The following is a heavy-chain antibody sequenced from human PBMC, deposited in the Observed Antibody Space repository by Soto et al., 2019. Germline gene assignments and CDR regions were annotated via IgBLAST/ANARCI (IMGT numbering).Heavy chain of an antibody. Sequence: QVQLVESGGGVVQPGRSLRLSCAASGFTFSSYAMHWVRQAPGKGLEWVAVISYDGSNKYYADSVKGRFTISRDNSKNTLYLQMNSLRAEDTAGYYCARAGERYSSGWPSDYWGQGTLVTVSS. D-gene: IGHD6-19*01. J-gene: IGHJ4*02. CDR2: ISYDGSNK. CDR3: ARAGERYSSGWPSDY. V-gene: IGHV3-30-3*01. CDR1: GFTFSSYA.